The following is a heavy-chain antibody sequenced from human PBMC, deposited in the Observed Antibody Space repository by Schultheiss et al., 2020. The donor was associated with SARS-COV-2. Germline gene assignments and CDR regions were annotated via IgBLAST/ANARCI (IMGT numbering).Heavy chain of an antibody. CDR1: GGSISSYY. J-gene: IGHJ4*02. CDR2: IYYSGST. CDR3: ARESRKYYDYIWGSYRLWPSYYFDY. V-gene: IGHV4-59*12. D-gene: IGHD3-16*02. Sequence: SETLSLTCTVSGGSISSYYWSWIRQPPGKGLEWIGYIYYSGSTNYNPSLKSRVTISVDTSKNQFSLKLSSVTAADTAVYYCARESRKYYDYIWGSYRLWPSYYFDYWGQGTLVTVSS.